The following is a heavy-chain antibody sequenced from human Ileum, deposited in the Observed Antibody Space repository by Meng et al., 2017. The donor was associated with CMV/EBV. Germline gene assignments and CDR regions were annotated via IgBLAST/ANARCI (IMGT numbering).Heavy chain of an antibody. V-gene: IGHV1-18*01. D-gene: IGHD3-16*02. CDR2: ISAYNGNT. CDR3: ARWGSHRYLVWGDNHDAFDI. Sequence: ASVKVSCKASGYTFSSSGISWVRQAPGQGLEWMGWISAYNGNTNYAQKLQGRVTMTTDTSTSTAYMELRSLRSDDTAVYYCARWGSHRYLVWGDNHDAFDIWGQGTMVTVSS. CDR1: GYTFSSSG. J-gene: IGHJ3*02.